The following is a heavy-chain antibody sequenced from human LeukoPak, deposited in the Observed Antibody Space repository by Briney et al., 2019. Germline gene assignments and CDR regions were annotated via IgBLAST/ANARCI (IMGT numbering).Heavy chain of an antibody. CDR1: RFTFSSYS. Sequence: GGSLRLSCTASRFTFSSYSMNWVRQAPGKGLEWISYISGSSTTIYYADSVRGRFTISRDNAKKSLYLQMDSLRAEDTAVYYCARDPHLSDDYKEESVDYWGQGTLVTVSS. J-gene: IGHJ4*02. D-gene: IGHD5-24*01. CDR3: ARDPHLSDDYKEESVDY. V-gene: IGHV3-48*01. CDR2: ISGSSTTI.